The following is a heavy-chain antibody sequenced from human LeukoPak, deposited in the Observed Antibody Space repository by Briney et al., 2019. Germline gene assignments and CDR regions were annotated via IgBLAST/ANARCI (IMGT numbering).Heavy chain of an antibody. Sequence: ASVKVACKASGYTFTSYDINWVRQATGQGLEWMGWMNPNSGNTGYAQKFQGRVTMNRNTSISTAYMELSSLRSEDTAVYYCARGPLYYYDSSGPFYFDYWGQGTLVTVSS. V-gene: IGHV1-8*01. CDR3: ARGPLYYYDSSGPFYFDY. D-gene: IGHD3-22*01. J-gene: IGHJ4*02. CDR2: MNPNSGNT. CDR1: GYTFTSYD.